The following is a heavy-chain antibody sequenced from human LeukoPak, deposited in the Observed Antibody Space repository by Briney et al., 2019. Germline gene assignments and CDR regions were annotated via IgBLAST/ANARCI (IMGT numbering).Heavy chain of an antibody. V-gene: IGHV4-59*08. CDR1: GGSIISYG. Sequence: SETLSLTCTVSGGSIISYGWSWIRQPPGKGLEWIGYIYYSGSTKYNSSLKSRGTISVDTSKNQFSLKLSSVTAADTAVYYCATAPYDYWGQGTLVTVSS. CDR2: IYYSGST. D-gene: IGHD2-15*01. CDR3: ATAPYDY. J-gene: IGHJ4*02.